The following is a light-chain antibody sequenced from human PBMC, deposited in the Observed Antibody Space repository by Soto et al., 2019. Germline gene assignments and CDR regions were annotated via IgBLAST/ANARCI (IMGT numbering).Light chain of an antibody. Sequence: QPVLTQSPSASASVGASVKLTCTLSSGHSSYAVAWHQQQPEKGPRYLINFNSDGSHSRGDGIPDRFSGSSSGAERYLTISSLQSEDEADYYCQTWASGIRVFGGGTKVTVL. V-gene: IGLV4-69*01. CDR1: SGHSSYA. J-gene: IGLJ2*01. CDR3: QTWASGIRV. CDR2: FNSDGSH.